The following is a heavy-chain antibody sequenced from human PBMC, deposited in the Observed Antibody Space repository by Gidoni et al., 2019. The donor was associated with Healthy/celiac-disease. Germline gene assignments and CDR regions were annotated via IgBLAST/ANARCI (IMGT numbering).Heavy chain of an antibody. J-gene: IGHJ3*02. CDR3: ARGVTIFGVVILEAFDI. V-gene: IGHV4-31*03. D-gene: IGHD3-3*01. CDR2: IYYSGGT. Sequence: QLQLQESGPGLVKPSQILSLTCTVSGGSIRSGGYYWSWIRQHPGKGLEWIGYIYYSGGTFYNPSLKSRVTISVDTSKNQFSLKLSSVTAADTAVYYCARGVTIFGVVILEAFDIWGQGTMVTVSS. CDR1: GGSIRSGGYY.